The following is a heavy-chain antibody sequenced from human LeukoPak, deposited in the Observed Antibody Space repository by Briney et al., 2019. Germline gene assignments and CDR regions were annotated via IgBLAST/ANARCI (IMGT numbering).Heavy chain of an antibody. J-gene: IGHJ4*02. CDR1: GGSISSGDYY. CDR3: ARDPAPGRYYFDY. CDR2: IYYSGST. V-gene: IGHV4-30-4*08. Sequence: PSQTLSLTCTVSGGSISSGDYYWSWIRQPPGKGLEWIGYIYYSGSTYYNPSLKSQVTISVDTSKNQFSLKLSSVTAADTAVYYCARDPAPGRYYFDYWGQGTLVTVSS. D-gene: IGHD3-10*01.